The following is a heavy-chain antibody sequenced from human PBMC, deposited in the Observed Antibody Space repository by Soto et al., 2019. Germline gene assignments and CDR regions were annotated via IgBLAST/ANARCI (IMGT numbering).Heavy chain of an antibody. V-gene: IGHV3-30*18. J-gene: IGHJ3*02. Sequence: QVQLVESGGGVVQPGRSRRLSCAASGFTFSSYGMHWVRQAPGKGLEWVAVTSYDGSKKYYGDSVKGRFTISRDNSMNTVYLQLDSVVVEDTAVYYCAKELGLWSVYLDAFDIWGQGTMVTVFS. CDR2: TSYDGSKK. CDR1: GFTFSSYG. CDR3: AKELGLWSVYLDAFDI. D-gene: IGHD3-3*01.